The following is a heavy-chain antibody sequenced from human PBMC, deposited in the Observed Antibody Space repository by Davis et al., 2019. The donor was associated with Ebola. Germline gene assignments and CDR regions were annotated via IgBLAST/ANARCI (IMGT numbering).Heavy chain of an antibody. D-gene: IGHD6-25*01. CDR1: GFTFSSYS. CDR3: ARDWSAGS. Sequence: GGSLRLSCAASGFTFSSYSMSWVRQAPGKGLEWVAVISYDGSNKYYADSVKGRFTISRDNDKNSLYLQMNSLRVEDTGVYYCARDWSAGSWGQGTLVTVSS. J-gene: IGHJ5*02. CDR2: ISYDGSNK. V-gene: IGHV3-30*03.